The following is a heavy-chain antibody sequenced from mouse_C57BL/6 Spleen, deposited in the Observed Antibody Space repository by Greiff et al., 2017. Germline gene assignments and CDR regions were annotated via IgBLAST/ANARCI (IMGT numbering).Heavy chain of an antibody. D-gene: IGHD1-1*01. CDR3: VRSDYYGSWYFDV. CDR1: GFSFNTYA. J-gene: IGHJ1*03. CDR2: IRSKSNNYAT. V-gene: IGHV10-1*01. Sequence: EVKLVESGGGLVQPKGSLKLSCAASGFSFNTYAMNWVRQAPGKGLEWVARIRSKSNNYATYYADSVKDRFTISRDDSESMLYLQMNNLKTEDTAMYYCVRSDYYGSWYFDVWGTGTTVTVSS.